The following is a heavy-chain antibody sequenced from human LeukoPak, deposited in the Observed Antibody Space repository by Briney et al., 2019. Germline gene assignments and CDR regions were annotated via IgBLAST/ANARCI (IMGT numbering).Heavy chain of an antibody. J-gene: IGHJ4*02. CDR1: GFTFSSYA. D-gene: IGHD3-3*01. V-gene: IGHV3-23*01. CDR3: AKDNVGKTFWSGYPYYFDY. Sequence: GGSLRLSCAASGFTFSSYAMSWVRQAPGKGLEWVSAISGSGGSTYYADSVKGRFTISRDNSKNTLYLQMNSLRAEDTAVYYCAKDNVGKTFWSGYPYYFDYWGQGTLVTVSS. CDR2: ISGSGGST.